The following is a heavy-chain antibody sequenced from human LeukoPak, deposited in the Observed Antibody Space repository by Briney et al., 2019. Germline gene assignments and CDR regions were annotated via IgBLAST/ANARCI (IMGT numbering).Heavy chain of an antibody. J-gene: IGHJ4*02. V-gene: IGHV3-7*01. D-gene: IGHD3-10*01. CDR2: INLDGSEQ. CDR3: ARDEYYSKYDY. Sequence: GGSLRLSCAASGFTVSSNYMSWVRQAPGKGLEWVANINLDGSEQYYVDSVKGRFTISRDNAKNSLYLQMNSLRAEDTAVYFCARDEYYSKYDYWGQGTLVTVSS. CDR1: GFTVSSNY.